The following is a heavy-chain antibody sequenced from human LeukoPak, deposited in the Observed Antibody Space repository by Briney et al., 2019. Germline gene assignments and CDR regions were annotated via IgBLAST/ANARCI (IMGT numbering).Heavy chain of an antibody. J-gene: IGHJ6*04. CDR3: ADGDYYYYGMDV. D-gene: IGHD4-17*01. CDR2: ISGSGGST. CDR1: GFTFSSYA. V-gene: IGHV3-23*01. Sequence: PGGSQRLSCAASGFTFSSYAMSWVRQAPGKGLEWVSAISGSGGSTYYADSVKGRFTISRDNSKNTLYLQMNSLRAEDTAVYYCADGDYYYYGMDVWGKGTTVTVSS.